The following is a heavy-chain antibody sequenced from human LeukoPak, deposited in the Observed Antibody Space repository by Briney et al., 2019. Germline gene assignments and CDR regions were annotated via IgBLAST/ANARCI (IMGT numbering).Heavy chain of an antibody. D-gene: IGHD3-10*01. CDR2: ISGSGGST. J-gene: IGHJ4*02. CDR3: AKVVVRGVMADDY. CDR1: GFTFSSYA. Sequence: PGGSLRLSCAASGFTFSSYAMRWVRQAPGKGLEWVSAISGSGGSTYYADSVKGRFTISRDNSKNTLYLQMNSLRAEDTAVYYCAKVVVRGVMADDYWGQGTLVTVSS. V-gene: IGHV3-23*01.